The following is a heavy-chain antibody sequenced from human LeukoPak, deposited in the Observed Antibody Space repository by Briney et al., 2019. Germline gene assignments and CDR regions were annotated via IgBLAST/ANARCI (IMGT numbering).Heavy chain of an antibody. CDR3: ARHERGAENLDY. CDR1: GASISNYY. J-gene: IGHJ4*02. D-gene: IGHD1-1*01. V-gene: IGHV4-59*08. Sequence: PSETLSLTCTVSGASISNYYWSGIRQPPGKGLECIGYVSYSGRTNHNPSLKSRVTISADTSKNQFSLKLTSVTAADTAVYYCARHERGAENLDYWGQGTLVTVSS. CDR2: VSYSGRT.